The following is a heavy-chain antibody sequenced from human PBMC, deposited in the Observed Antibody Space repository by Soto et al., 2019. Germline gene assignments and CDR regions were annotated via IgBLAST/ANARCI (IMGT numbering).Heavy chain of an antibody. CDR3: ARCPSGYSSSWYYFDY. CDR1: GGSISSYF. J-gene: IGHJ4*02. CDR2: IYASGST. D-gene: IGHD6-13*01. V-gene: IGHV4-4*07. Sequence: PSETLSLTCTVSGGSISSYFWSWIRQPAGKGLEWIGRIYASGSTNYNPSLKSRVTMSVDTSKNQFSLKLSSVTAADTAVYYCARCPSGYSSSWYYFDYWGQGALVTVSS.